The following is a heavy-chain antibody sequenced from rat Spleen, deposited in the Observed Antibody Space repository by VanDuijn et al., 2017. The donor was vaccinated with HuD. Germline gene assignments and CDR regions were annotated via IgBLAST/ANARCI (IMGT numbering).Heavy chain of an antibody. J-gene: IGHJ2*01. CDR2: ISYDGSTT. D-gene: IGHD1-2*01. Sequence: EVQLVESDGGLVQPGRFLKLSCAASGFTFSDYYMAWVRQAPTKGLEWVATISYDGSTTYYRDSVKGRFTISRDNAKSTLYLQMDSLRYEDTATYYCARHSSYIIYRIGWYFDYWGQGVMVTVSS. V-gene: IGHV5-29*01. CDR1: GFTFSDYY. CDR3: ARHSSYIIYRIGWYFDY.